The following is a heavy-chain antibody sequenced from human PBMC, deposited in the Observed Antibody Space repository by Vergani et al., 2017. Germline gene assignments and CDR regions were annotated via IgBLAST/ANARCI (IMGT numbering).Heavy chain of an antibody. CDR2: IYSGGST. V-gene: IGHV3-53*04. D-gene: IGHD6-6*01. CDR1: GFTVSSNY. J-gene: IGHJ4*02. Sequence: EVQLVESGGGLVQPGGSLRLSCAASGFTVSSNYMSWVRQAPGKGLEWVSVIYSGGSTYYADSVKGRFTISRHNYKNTLYLQMNRPRAEDTAVYYCASEEGYSSSSDWGQGTLVTVSS. CDR3: ASEEGYSSSSD.